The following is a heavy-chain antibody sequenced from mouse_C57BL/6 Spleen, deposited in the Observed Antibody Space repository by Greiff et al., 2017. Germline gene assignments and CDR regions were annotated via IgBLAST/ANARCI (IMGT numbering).Heavy chain of an antibody. CDR2: IYPGDGDT. J-gene: IGHJ2*01. V-gene: IGHV1-82*01. CDR3: AKFSNRNWDYFDY. CDR1: GYAFSSSW. D-gene: IGHD4-1*01. Sequence: QVQLKESGPELVKPGASVKISCKASGYAFSSSWMNWVMQRPGKGLEWCGRIYPGDGDTNYNGKFKGKATLTADKSSGTAYLQLRSLTSEDSAVYFCAKFSNRNWDYFDYRCQGTTLTVSS.